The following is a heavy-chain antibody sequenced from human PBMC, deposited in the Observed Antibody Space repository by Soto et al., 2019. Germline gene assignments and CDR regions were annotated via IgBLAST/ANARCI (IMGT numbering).Heavy chain of an antibody. CDR2: IYSGGST. CDR1: GFTVSSNY. D-gene: IGHD2-2*01. CDR3: ARDAMKLGVPAATELSDYYYYGMDV. J-gene: IGHJ6*02. Sequence: GGSLRLSCAASGFTVSSNYMSWVRQAPGKGLEWVSVIYSGGSTYYADSVKGRFTISRDNSKNTLYLQMNSLRAEDTAVYYCARDAMKLGVPAATELSDYYYYGMDVWGQGTTVTVSS. V-gene: IGHV3-53*01.